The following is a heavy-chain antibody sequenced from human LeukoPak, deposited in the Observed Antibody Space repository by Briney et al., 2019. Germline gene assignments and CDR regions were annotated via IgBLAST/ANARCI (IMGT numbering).Heavy chain of an antibody. CDR1: GYTFTGYY. Sequence: ASEKVSCKASGYTFTGYYIHWVRQAPGQGLEWMGWINFNSGGTNYAQNFQGRVTLTSDTSITTVYMELTRLRSDDTAIYFCARSGYIYAYDYWGQGTLVTVSS. CDR3: ARSGYIYAYDY. CDR2: INFNSGGT. V-gene: IGHV1-2*02. J-gene: IGHJ4*02. D-gene: IGHD5-18*01.